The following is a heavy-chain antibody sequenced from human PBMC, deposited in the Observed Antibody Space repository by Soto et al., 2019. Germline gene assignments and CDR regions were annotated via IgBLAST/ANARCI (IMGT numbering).Heavy chain of an antibody. Sequence: GSLRLSCAASGFTFSSYGMHWVRQAPGKGLEWVAVIWYDGSNKYYADSVRGRFAISRDNSKNTLYLQMNSLRAEDTAMYYCARSHFLSPGNNLFDPWGQGTLVTISS. CDR1: GFTFSSYG. J-gene: IGHJ5*02. V-gene: IGHV3-33*01. CDR2: IWYDGSNK. CDR3: ARSHFLSPGNNLFDP. D-gene: IGHD3-3*02.